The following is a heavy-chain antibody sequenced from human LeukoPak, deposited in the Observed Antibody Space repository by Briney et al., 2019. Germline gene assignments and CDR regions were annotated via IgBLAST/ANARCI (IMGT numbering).Heavy chain of an antibody. CDR1: GYAFASYW. V-gene: IGHV5-51*01. J-gene: IGHJ4*02. CDR2: IYPADSET. D-gene: IGHD4-23*01. Sequence: GESLKISCRVSGYAFASYWIGWVRQVPGKGLEWMGIIYPADSETKSSPSFQGQVTFSADKSISTAYLQWSSLKASDTAIYYCARLTTVLTPINYWGQGTLVTVSS. CDR3: ARLTTVLTPINY.